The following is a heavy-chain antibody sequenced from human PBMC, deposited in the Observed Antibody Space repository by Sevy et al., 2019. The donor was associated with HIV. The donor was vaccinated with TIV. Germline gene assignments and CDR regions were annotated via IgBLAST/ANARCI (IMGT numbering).Heavy chain of an antibody. V-gene: IGHV1-69*10. CDR1: GGTFSSYA. Sequence: ASVKVSCKASGGTFSSYAISWVRQAPGQGLEWMGGIIPILGIANYAQKFQGRVTITADKSTSTAYMELSSLRSEDTAVYYCARASDMVRGVINNWFDPWGQGTLVTVSS. D-gene: IGHD3-10*01. CDR2: IIPILGIA. J-gene: IGHJ5*02. CDR3: ARASDMVRGVINNWFDP.